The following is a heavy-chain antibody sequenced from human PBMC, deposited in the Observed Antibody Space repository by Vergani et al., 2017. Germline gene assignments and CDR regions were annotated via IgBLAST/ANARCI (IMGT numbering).Heavy chain of an antibody. CDR3: ASSNPGDAGGSDY. D-gene: IGHD3-16*01. Sequence: QVQLVQSGAEVKKPGSSVKISCKASGGTFSSYAINWVRQAPGQGLEWMGRIIPILGKTKYAQDFQGRLTITADTSTSTAYMELTSLRSQDTAVYYCASSNPGDAGGSDYWGQGTLVTVSS. CDR1: GGTFSSYA. J-gene: IGHJ4*02. V-gene: IGHV1-69*04. CDR2: IIPILGKT.